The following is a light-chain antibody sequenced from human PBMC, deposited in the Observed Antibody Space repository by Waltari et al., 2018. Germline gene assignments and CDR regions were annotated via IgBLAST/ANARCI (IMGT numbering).Light chain of an antibody. J-gene: IGKJ2*03. V-gene: IGKV1-6*01. CDR3: QHYYDNPYS. Sequence: IQMTQSPSALSASVGDRVTISCRASQNIYSNLAWYQQKPGKAPKLLIYAASSLQSGIPSRFSGSGSGTDFTLTISSLQPEDSAGYYCQHYYDNPYSFGQGTKVEIK. CDR1: QNIYSN. CDR2: AAS.